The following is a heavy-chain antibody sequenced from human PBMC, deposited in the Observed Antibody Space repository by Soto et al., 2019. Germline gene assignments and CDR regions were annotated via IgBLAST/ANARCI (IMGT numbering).Heavy chain of an antibody. CDR1: GGSFSGYY. J-gene: IGHJ4*02. D-gene: IGHD6-6*01. CDR3: ARSSSIAARRGFDY. CDR2: INHSGST. V-gene: IGHV4-34*01. Sequence: QVQLQQWGAGLLKPSDTLSLTCAVYGGSFSGYYWSWISQPPGKELEWIGEINHSGSTNYNPSLKSRVTISVDTSKNQFSLTLSSVTAADTAVYYCARSSSIAARRGFDYWGQGTLVTVSS.